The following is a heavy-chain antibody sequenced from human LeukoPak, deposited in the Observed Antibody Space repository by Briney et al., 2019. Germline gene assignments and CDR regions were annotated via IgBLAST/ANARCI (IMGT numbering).Heavy chain of an antibody. CDR1: GGSISSYY. CDR2: IYYSGST. V-gene: IGHV4-59*12. J-gene: IGHJ6*03. Sequence: SETLSLTCTVSGGSISSYYWSWIRQPPGKGLEWIGYIYYSGSTNYNPSLKSRVTISVDTSKNQFSLKLSSVTAADTAVYYCARGLIVVVPAAIEYYYYYYMDVWGKGTTVTVSS. CDR3: ARGLIVVVPAAIEYYYYYYMDV. D-gene: IGHD2-2*02.